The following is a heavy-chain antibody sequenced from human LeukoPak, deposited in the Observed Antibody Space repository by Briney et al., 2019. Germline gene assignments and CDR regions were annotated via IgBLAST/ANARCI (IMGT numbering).Heavy chain of an antibody. CDR3: ARGGAARLHFQN. D-gene: IGHD6-6*01. CDR1: GDSISSSPYN. CDR2: MQNSGIT. V-gene: IGHV4-39*07. Sequence: SETLSLTCSVSGDSISSSPYNWGWIRQPPGEGLESIGNMQNSGITYYNPSLKSRVTMSVDTSKNQFSLNLNSVTAADTAVYYCARGGAARLHFQNWGQGTLVTVSS. J-gene: IGHJ1*01.